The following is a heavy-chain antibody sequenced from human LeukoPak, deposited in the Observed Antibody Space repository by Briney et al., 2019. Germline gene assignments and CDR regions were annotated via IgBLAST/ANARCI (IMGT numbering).Heavy chain of an antibody. Sequence: GESLKISCKGSGYSFTSYWIGWVRQMPGKGLEWMGIIYPGDSDTRYSPSFQGQVTISADKSISTAYLQWSSLKASDTAMYYCAIPPYYDFWSGYLYYYYGMDVWGRGTTVTVSS. D-gene: IGHD3-3*01. CDR3: AIPPYYDFWSGYLYYYYGMDV. J-gene: IGHJ6*02. CDR2: IYPGDSDT. CDR1: GYSFTSYW. V-gene: IGHV5-51*01.